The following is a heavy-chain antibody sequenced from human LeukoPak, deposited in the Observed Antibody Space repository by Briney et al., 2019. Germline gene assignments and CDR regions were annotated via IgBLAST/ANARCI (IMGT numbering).Heavy chain of an antibody. CDR3: ARVVGRNSGYYYDY. D-gene: IGHD3-22*01. J-gene: IGHJ4*02. CDR1: GGSISSSSYY. CDR2: IVYSGST. V-gene: IGHV4-39*07. Sequence: PSEALSLTCAVSGGSISSSSYYWGWIRQPPGKWLEWIVCIVYSGSTYYNPSLKSRVTISVDTSKNQFFLKLSSVTSAETAVYYCARVVGRNSGYYYDYWGQGTMVTVSS.